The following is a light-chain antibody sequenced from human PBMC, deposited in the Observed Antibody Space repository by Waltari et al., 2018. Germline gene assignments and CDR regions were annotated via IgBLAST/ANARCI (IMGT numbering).Light chain of an antibody. Sequence: QSVLTQPPSASGTPGQRVTISCSGSMSNIEGDIISCLQHLPGRAPTLLIYNNNQRPAGVPSRFSASKSGTSASLAISGLQSEDEADYYCAAWADSLSGYVFGTGTKVTVL. CDR3: AAWADSLSGYV. CDR1: MSNIEGDI. J-gene: IGLJ1*01. CDR2: NNN. V-gene: IGLV1-44*01.